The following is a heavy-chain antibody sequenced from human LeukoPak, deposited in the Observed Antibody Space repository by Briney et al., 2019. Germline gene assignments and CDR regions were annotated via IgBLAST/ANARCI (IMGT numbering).Heavy chain of an antibody. J-gene: IGHJ4*02. V-gene: IGHV3-7*01. CDR2: MKHDGSLR. Sequence: GGSLRLSCAASGFTFSSYEMNWVRQAPGKGLEWVANMKHDGSLRYYLDSVRGRFTISRDNAVNSLYLQMNSLRAEDSGLYYCTRDMQGSRLYLVGSQNDWGQGTLVTVSS. CDR1: GFTFSSYE. D-gene: IGHD1-26*01. CDR3: TRDMQGSRLYLVGSQND.